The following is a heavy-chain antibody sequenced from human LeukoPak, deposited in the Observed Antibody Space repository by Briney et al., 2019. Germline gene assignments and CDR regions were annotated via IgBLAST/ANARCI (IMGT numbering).Heavy chain of an antibody. CDR1: GYSISSGYY. CDR3: ERSGRTTVVNSWVDY. CDR2: IYHSGST. Sequence: PSETLSLTCAVSGYSISSGYYWGWIRQPPGKGLEWIGSIYHSGSTYYNPSLKSRVTISVDTSKNQFSLKLSSVTAAGTAVYYCERSGRTTVVNSWVDYWGQGTLVTVSS. V-gene: IGHV4-38-2*01. D-gene: IGHD4-23*01. J-gene: IGHJ4*02.